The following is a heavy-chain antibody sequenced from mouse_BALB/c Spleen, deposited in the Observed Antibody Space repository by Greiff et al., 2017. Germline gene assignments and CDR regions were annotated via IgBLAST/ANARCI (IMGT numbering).Heavy chain of an antibody. CDR2: ISSGSSTI. CDR3: ARAGVNCAWFDV. V-gene: IGHV5-17*02. D-gene: IGHD4-1*01. Sequence: EVMLVESGGGLVQPGGSRKLSCAASGFTFSSFGMHWVRQAPEKGLEWVAYISSGSSTIYYADTVKGRFTISRDNPKNTLFLQMTSLRSEDTAMYYCARAGVNCAWFDVWGAGTTVTVSS. J-gene: IGHJ1*01. CDR1: GFTFSSFG.